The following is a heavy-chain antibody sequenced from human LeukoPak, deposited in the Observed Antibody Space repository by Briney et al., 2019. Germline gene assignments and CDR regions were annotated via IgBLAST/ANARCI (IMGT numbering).Heavy chain of an antibody. J-gene: IGHJ4*02. V-gene: IGHV4-31*03. CDR1: GGSISSGGYY. CDR3: VRVVRGDSGYDGGGSFDY. D-gene: IGHD5-12*01. CDR2: IYYSGST. Sequence: PSETLSLTCTVSGGSISSGGYYWSWIRQHPGKGLEWIGYIYYSGSTYYNPSLKSRVTISVDTSKNQFSLKLSSVTAADTAVYYCVRVVRGDSGYDGGGSFDYWGQGTLVTVSS.